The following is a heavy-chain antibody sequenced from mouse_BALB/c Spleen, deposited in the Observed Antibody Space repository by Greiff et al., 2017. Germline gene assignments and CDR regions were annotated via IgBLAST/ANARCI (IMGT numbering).Heavy chain of an antibody. CDR2: IWAGGST. CDR1: GFSLTSYG. J-gene: IGHJ4*01. D-gene: IGHD2-3*01. Sequence: VQLQESGPGLVAPSQSLSITCTVSGFSLTSYGVHWVRQPPGKGLEWLGVIWAGGSTNYNSALMSRLSISKDNSKSQVFLKMNSLQTDDTAMYYCAIDGRWLLGQGYYAMDYWGQGTSVTVSS. V-gene: IGHV2-9*02. CDR3: AIDGRWLLGQGYYAMDY.